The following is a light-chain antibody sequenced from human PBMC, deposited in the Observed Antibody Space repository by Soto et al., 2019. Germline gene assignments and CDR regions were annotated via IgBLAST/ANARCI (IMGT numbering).Light chain of an antibody. V-gene: IGLV2-14*01. J-gene: IGLJ1*01. CDR3: NSYTSKSTGV. CDR1: SSDVGGYNY. Sequence: QSALTQPASVSGSPGQSITISCTGTSSDVGGYNYVSWYQQHPGKAPKLIIYEFSNRPSGVSNRFSGSKSGNTASLTISGLQADDGADYYCNSYTSKSTGVFGTGTKLTVL. CDR2: EFS.